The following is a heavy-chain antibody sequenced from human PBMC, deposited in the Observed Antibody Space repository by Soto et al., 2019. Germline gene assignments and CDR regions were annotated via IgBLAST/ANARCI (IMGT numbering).Heavy chain of an antibody. CDR2: IDPTDSHT. CDR3: ARRYKAYDY. J-gene: IGHJ4*02. Sequence: EVQLVQSGAEVKKPGESLRISCKGSGYSFEAYWISWVRQMPGKGLEWMGDIDPTDSHTIYSPSFQSHVTISVDRSIRTAYMKWSSLKASDTAMYFCARRYKAYDYWGQGSLVIVSS. V-gene: IGHV5-10-1*03. CDR1: GYSFEAYW. D-gene: IGHD3-9*01.